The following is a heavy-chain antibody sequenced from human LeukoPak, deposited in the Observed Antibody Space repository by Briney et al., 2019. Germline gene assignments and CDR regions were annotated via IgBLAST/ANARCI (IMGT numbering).Heavy chain of an antibody. CDR2: IYYSGST. Sequence: SETLSLTCTVSGGSVSSGSYYWSWIRQPPGKGLAWIGYIYYSGSTNYNPSLKSRVTISVDTSKNQFSLKLSSVTAADTAVYYCAATKRALWFGELLGSDYFDYWGQGTLVTVSS. J-gene: IGHJ4*02. D-gene: IGHD3-10*01. V-gene: IGHV4-61*01. CDR1: GGSVSSGSYY. CDR3: AATKRALWFGELLGSDYFDY.